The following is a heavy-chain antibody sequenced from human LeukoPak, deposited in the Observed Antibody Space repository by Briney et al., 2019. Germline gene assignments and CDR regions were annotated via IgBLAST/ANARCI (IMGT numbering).Heavy chain of an antibody. J-gene: IGHJ4*02. D-gene: IGHD2-2*01. V-gene: IGHV3-30*04. Sequence: GRFLRLSCAASGFTFSSYAMHWVRQAPGKGLEWVAVISYDGSNKYYADSVKGRFTISRDNSKNTLYLQMNSLRAEDAAVYYCAREFDQLHDYWGQGTLVTVSS. CDR2: ISYDGSNK. CDR1: GFTFSSYA. CDR3: AREFDQLHDY.